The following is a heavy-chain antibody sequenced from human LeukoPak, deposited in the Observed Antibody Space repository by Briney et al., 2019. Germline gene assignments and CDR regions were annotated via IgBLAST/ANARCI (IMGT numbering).Heavy chain of an antibody. D-gene: IGHD1-1*01. J-gene: IGHJ4*02. V-gene: IGHV4-39*01. Sequence: SETLSLTCTVSGGSISSSSYYWGWIRQPPGKGLEWIGSIYYSGSTYYNPSLKSRVTVSVDTSKNQFSLKLSSVAAADTAVYYCATLGTDLYNWNDYWGQGTLVTVSS. CDR1: GGSISSSSYY. CDR2: IYYSGST. CDR3: ATLGTDLYNWNDY.